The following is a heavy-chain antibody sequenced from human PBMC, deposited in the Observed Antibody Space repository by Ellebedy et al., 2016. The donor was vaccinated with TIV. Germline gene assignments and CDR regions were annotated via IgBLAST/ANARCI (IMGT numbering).Heavy chain of an antibody. Sequence: GESLKISXAASGFPFSSYAMSWVRQPPGKGLEWVSSINDSGGNTYYADSVRGRFTFSRDNSKNTLYLQMNSLRAEDTAVYYCAKGWLGAGAGTDFDYWGRGTLVTVSS. D-gene: IGHD6-13*01. CDR3: AKGWLGAGAGTDFDY. CDR2: INDSGGNT. J-gene: IGHJ4*02. CDR1: GFPFSSYA. V-gene: IGHV3-23*01.